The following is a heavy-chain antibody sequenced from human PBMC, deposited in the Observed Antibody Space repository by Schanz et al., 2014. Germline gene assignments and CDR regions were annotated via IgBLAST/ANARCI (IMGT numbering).Heavy chain of an antibody. CDR3: ARAGYDADNSFDP. D-gene: IGHD2-2*01. J-gene: IGHJ5*02. CDR2: ITGAGDLI. V-gene: IGHV3-23*01. CDR1: GFIFGSSV. Sequence: EVKLLESGGGLIQPGGSLRLSCAASGFIFGSSVMAWVRQAPGKGLEWVSGITGAGDLIDYAESVKGRFTISRDNSKNTLYLQMNSLRDEDTAVYCCARAGYDADNSFDPWGQGTLVTVAS.